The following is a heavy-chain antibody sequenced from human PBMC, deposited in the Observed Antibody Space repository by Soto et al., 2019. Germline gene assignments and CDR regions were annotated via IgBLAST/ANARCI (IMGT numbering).Heavy chain of an antibody. CDR1: GFTFSSYS. CDR2: ISSSSYI. V-gene: IGHV3-21*01. J-gene: IGHJ3*02. Sequence: GGSLRLSCAASGFTFSSYSMNWVRQAPGKGLEWVSSISSSSYIYYADSVKGRFTISRDNAKNSLYLQMNSLRAEDTAVYYCARVSLLPNAFDIWGQGTMVTVSS. CDR3: ARVSLLPNAFDI.